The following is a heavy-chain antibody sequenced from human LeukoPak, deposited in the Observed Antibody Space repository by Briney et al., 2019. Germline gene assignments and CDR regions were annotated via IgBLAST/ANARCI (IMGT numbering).Heavy chain of an antibody. CDR3: ARVPSVGATPSDDY. V-gene: IGHV3-21*01. CDR1: GFTFSSYS. CDR2: ISSSSSYI. Sequence: GGSLRLSCAASGFTFSSYSMNWVRQAPGKGLEWVSSISSSSSYIYYADSVKGRFTISRDNAKNSLCLQMNSLRAEDTAVYYCARVPSVGATPSDDYWGQGTLVTVSS. D-gene: IGHD1-26*01. J-gene: IGHJ4*02.